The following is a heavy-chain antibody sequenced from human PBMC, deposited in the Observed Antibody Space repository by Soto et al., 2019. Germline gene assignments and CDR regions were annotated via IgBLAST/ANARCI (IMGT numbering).Heavy chain of an antibody. CDR2: INPNSGGT. CDR1: GYTFTGYY. J-gene: IGHJ3*02. D-gene: IGHD2-21*02. CDR3: AREFAYCGGDCYPRDAFDI. V-gene: IGHV1-2*04. Sequence: AAVKVSCKASGYTFTGYYMHWVRQAPGQRLEWMGWINPNSGGTNYAQKFQGWVTMTRDTSISTAYMELSRLGSDDTAVYYCAREFAYCGGDCYPRDAFDIWGQGTMVTVSS.